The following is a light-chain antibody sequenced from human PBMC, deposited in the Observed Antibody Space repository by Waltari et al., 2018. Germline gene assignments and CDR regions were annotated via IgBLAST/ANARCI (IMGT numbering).Light chain of an antibody. CDR2: EDN. V-gene: IGLV6-57*02. CDR1: GGSVASTF. J-gene: IGLJ2*01. CDR3: QSSDSNNHVV. Sequence: NFMLTQPHSVSDSPGKTVTISCTGSGGSVASTFVQWYQQRPGSAPSSVIYEDNQRPSGVPDRFSGSIDRSSNSASLTISGLKTEDEADYYCQSSDSNNHVVFGGGTKLTVL.